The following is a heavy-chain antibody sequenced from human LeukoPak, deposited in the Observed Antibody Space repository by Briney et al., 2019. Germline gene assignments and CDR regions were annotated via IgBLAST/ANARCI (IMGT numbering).Heavy chain of an antibody. CDR3: AREVYCSSTSCYTGYFQH. D-gene: IGHD2-2*02. Sequence: GGSLRLSCAASGFTFSSYWMSWVRQAPGKGLEWVANIKQDGSEKYYVDSVKGRFTISRDNAKNSLYLQMNSLRVEDTAVYYCAREVYCSSTSCYTGYFQHWGQGTLATVSS. J-gene: IGHJ1*01. CDR2: IKQDGSEK. V-gene: IGHV3-7*01. CDR1: GFTFSSYW.